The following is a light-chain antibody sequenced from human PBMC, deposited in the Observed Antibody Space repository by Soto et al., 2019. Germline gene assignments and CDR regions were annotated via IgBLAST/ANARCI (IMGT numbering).Light chain of an antibody. Sequence: IVMTQSPATLSVSPGERATLSCRASQSVIINLAWYQQKPGQAPRLLIYGASNRATGIPDRFSGSGSGTDLTLTISRLESEDFAVYYCQQYGSSGTFGQGTKVDI. V-gene: IGKV3-20*01. J-gene: IGKJ1*01. CDR1: QSVIIN. CDR2: GAS. CDR3: QQYGSSGT.